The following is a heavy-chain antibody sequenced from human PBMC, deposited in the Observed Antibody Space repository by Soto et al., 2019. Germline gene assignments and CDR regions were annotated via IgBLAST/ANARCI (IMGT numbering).Heavy chain of an antibody. Sequence: PGGSLRLSCAASGFTFISHAMNWVRQAPGKGLEWVSLISGSGDSTYYADSVKGRFTISRDDSKNTLYLQMNSLRAEDTAVYYCALSNTRTGHHYHHYGMDVWGQGTTVTVSS. V-gene: IGHV3-23*01. J-gene: IGHJ6*02. CDR3: ALSNTRTGHHYHHYGMDV. CDR1: GFTFISHA. D-gene: IGHD3-9*01. CDR2: ISGSGDST.